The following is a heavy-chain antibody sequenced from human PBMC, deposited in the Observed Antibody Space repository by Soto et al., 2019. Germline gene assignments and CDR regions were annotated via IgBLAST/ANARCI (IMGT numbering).Heavy chain of an antibody. J-gene: IGHJ4*02. D-gene: IGHD3-22*01. V-gene: IGHV4-30-2*01. CDR1: GGSISSGGYS. Sequence: QLQLQESGSGLVKPSQTLSLTCAVSGGSISSGGYSWSWIRQPPGKGLEWIGYIYHSGSTYYNPSLKSRVTISVDRSKNQFSLKLSSVTAADTAVYYCARRAIYYDSSGYYDYWGQGTLVTVSS. CDR2: IYHSGST. CDR3: ARRAIYYDSSGYYDY.